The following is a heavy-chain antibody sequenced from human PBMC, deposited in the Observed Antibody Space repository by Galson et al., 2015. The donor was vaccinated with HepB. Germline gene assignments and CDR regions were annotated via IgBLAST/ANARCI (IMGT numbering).Heavy chain of an antibody. CDR1: GYTFTNYV. CDR2: INAGTGNT. CDR3: ARDITDNRYCSGIACYFDF. D-gene: IGHD2-15*01. Sequence: SVKVSCKASGYTFTNYVLQWVRQAPGERLEWMGWINAGTGNTKYSPKFQGRVAITRDISASTVYMELSGLRFEDTAVYYCARDITDNRYCSGIACYFDFWGQGALVTVSS. J-gene: IGHJ4*02. V-gene: IGHV1-3*01.